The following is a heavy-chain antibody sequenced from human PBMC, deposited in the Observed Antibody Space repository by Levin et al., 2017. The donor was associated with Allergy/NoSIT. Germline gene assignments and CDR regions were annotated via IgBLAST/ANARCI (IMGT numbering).Heavy chain of an antibody. CDR3: ERPNPIGGYEVVY. Sequence: GGSLRLSCAASGFTVSSNYMSWVRQAPGKGLEWVSVIYSGGSTYYADSVKGRFTISRDNSKNTLYLQMNSLRAEDTAVYYCERPNPIGGYEVVYWGQGNMVTV. J-gene: IGHJ4*02. D-gene: IGHD3-3*01. CDR1: GFTVSSNY. V-gene: IGHV3-66*04. CDR2: IYSGGST.